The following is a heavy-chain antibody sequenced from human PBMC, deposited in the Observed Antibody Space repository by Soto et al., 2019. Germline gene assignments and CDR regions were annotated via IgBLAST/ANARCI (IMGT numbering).Heavy chain of an antibody. D-gene: IGHD3-10*01. V-gene: IGHV4-59*01. CDR2: IYYSGST. CDR3: ARGFYYGSGSYYKFGYWFDP. J-gene: IGHJ5*02. Sequence: SETLSLTCTVSGGSISSYYWSWIRQPPGKGLEWIGYIYYSGSTNYNPSLKSRVTISVDTSKNQFSLKLSSVTAADTAVYYCARGFYYGSGSYYKFGYWFDPWGQGTLVTVS. CDR1: GGSISSYY.